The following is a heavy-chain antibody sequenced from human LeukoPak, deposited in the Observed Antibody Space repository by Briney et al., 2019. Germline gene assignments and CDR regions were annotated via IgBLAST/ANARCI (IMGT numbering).Heavy chain of an antibody. D-gene: IGHD3-9*01. Sequence: PSETLSLTCTVSGGSISSSSYYWGWIRQPPGKGLEWIGSIYYSGSTYYNPSLKSRVTISVDTSKNQFSLKLSSVTAADTAVYYCARHSRLNDIVGVWGQGTTVTVSS. CDR1: GGSISSSSYY. CDR3: ARHSRLNDIVGV. V-gene: IGHV4-39*01. J-gene: IGHJ6*02. CDR2: IYYSGST.